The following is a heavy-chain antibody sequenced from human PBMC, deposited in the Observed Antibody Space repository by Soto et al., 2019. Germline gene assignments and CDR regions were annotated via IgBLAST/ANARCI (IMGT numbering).Heavy chain of an antibody. J-gene: IGHJ6*02. D-gene: IGHD5-18*01. V-gene: IGHV1-69*12. CDR2: IIPIFGTA. CDR3: ASPRDTYYYHGMDV. CDR1: GGTFNSYG. Sequence: QVQLVQSGAEVKKPGYSVKVSCKASGGTFNSYGISWVRQASGHGLEWMGGIIPIFGTANYAQKFQGRVTITADESTSTAYMEFSSLRSEDTAVYYCASPRDTYYYHGMDVWGQGTTVTVSS.